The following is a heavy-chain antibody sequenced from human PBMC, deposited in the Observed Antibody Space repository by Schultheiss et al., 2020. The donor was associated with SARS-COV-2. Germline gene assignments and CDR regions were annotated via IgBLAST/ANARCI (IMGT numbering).Heavy chain of an antibody. J-gene: IGHJ4*02. V-gene: IGHV1-69*13. CDR2: ITPIFGTA. CDR1: GYTFNNYH. CDR3: AREDTKSSSHFDY. D-gene: IGHD6-6*01. Sequence: SVKVSCTASGYTFNNYHLNWVRQAPGQGLEWMGGITPIFGTANYAQKFQGRVTITADESTSTAYMELSSPRSEDTAVYYCAREDTKSSSHFDYWGQGTLVTVSS.